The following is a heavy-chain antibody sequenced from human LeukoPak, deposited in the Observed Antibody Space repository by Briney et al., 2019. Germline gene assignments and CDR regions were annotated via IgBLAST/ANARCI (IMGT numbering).Heavy chain of an antibody. D-gene: IGHD3-22*01. J-gene: IGHJ4*02. CDR3: ARHHLYDSSGDGRYYFDY. CDR1: GYSISSGYH. V-gene: IGHV4-38-2*01. CDR2: ISHSGST. Sequence: SETLSLTCGVSGYSISSGYHWGCIRQPTGKGLEWIGSISHSGSTYYNPSLKSRVTISVDTSKNQSSVKLSSVTAADTAVYYCARHHLYDSSGDGRYYFDYWGQGTLVTVSS.